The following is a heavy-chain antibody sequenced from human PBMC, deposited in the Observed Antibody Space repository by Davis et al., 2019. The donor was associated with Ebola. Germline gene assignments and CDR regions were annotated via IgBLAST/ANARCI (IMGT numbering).Heavy chain of an antibody. CDR3: ARQQSSGWRNWFDP. J-gene: IGHJ5*02. CDR2: IYYSGST. Sequence: MPSETLSLTCTVSGRSISSYYWSWIRQPPGKGLEWIGYIYYSGSTNYNPSLKSRVTILVDTSKNQFSLKLSSVTAADTAVYYCARQQSSGWRNWFDPWGQGTLVTVSS. V-gene: IGHV4-59*08. D-gene: IGHD6-19*01. CDR1: GRSISSYY.